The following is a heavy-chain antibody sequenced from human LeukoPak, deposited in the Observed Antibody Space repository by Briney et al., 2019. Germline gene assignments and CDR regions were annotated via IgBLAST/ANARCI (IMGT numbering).Heavy chain of an antibody. CDR2: ISGYDRRT. J-gene: IGHJ3*02. V-gene: IGHV1-18*01. Sequence: ASVKVSCKASGYTCTNYGISWVRQAPGQGLEWMGWISGYDRRTNYAQKFQGRVTMTTDTSTTTIYMELRSLRSDDTAVYYCARDFYQYDRSSYYEDTFDIWGQGTMVTVS. CDR3: ARDFYQYDRSSYYEDTFDI. CDR1: GYTCTNYG. D-gene: IGHD3-22*01.